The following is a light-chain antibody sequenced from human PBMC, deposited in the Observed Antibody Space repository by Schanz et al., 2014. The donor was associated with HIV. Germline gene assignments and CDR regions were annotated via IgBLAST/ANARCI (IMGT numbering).Light chain of an antibody. CDR2: RNN. V-gene: IGLV1-47*01. CDR3: AAWDDSLSGLYV. J-gene: IGLJ1*01. CDR1: RSNIGSNA. Sequence: QSVLTQPPSASGTPGQRVTISCSVSRSNIGSNAVNWFQQLPGTAPKLLIYRNNQRPSGVPDRFSGSKSGTSASLAISGLRSEDEADYYCAAWDDSLSGLYVFGTGTKLTVL.